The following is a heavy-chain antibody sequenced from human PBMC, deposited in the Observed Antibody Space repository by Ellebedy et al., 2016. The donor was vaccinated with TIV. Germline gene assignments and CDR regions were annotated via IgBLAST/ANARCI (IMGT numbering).Heavy chain of an antibody. Sequence: GESLKISCSASECTFIRYNTTWVRQAPGKGLEWVSSISSSSSYIYYADSVKGRFTISRDNAKNSLYLQMNSLRAEDTAVYYCATYAAPYWGRGTLVTVSS. CDR1: ECTFIRYN. V-gene: IGHV3-21*01. CDR2: ISSSSSYI. CDR3: ATYAAPY. D-gene: IGHD2-2*01. J-gene: IGHJ4*02.